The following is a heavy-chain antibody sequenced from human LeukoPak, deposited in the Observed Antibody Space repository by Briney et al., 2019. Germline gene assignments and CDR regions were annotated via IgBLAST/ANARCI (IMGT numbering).Heavy chain of an antibody. Sequence: GGSLRLSCAASGFTFSSYGMSWVRQAPGKGLEWVSAISGSGGSTYYADSVKGRFTISRDNSKNTLYLQMNSLRAEDTAVYYCAKTGSSWYFNWFDPWGQGTLVTVSS. J-gene: IGHJ5*02. CDR3: AKTGSSWYFNWFDP. CDR1: GFTFSSYG. V-gene: IGHV3-23*01. CDR2: ISGSGGST. D-gene: IGHD6-13*01.